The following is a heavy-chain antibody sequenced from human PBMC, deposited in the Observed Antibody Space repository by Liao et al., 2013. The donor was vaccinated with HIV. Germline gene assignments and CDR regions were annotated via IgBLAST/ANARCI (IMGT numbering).Heavy chain of an antibody. CDR3: ARGLGGSAFDI. CDR1: GGSISLYY. Sequence: QVQLQESGPGLVKPSETLSLTCTVSGGSISLYYWSWVRQPPGKGLEWIGYVYDSGSTNFNPSLRSRVTISVDMSKNQFFLKLNSVTAADTAVYYCARGLGGSAFDIWGQGTMVTVS. CDR2: VYDSGST. D-gene: IGHD3-9*01. V-gene: IGHV4-59*01. J-gene: IGHJ3*02.